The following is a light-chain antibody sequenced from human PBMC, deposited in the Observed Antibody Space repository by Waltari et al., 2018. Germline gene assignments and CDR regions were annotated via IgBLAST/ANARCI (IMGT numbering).Light chain of an antibody. CDR3: QQYNSYLYT. CDR2: KAS. CDR1: QGISSW. J-gene: IGKJ2*01. Sequence: DIQRTQSPSTLASSVGDRVTITCRASQGISSWLAWYQQKPGKDPKLLIYKASSLESGVPSRFSGSGSGTEFTLTISSLQPDDFATYYCQQYNSYLYTFGQGTKLEIK. V-gene: IGKV1-5*03.